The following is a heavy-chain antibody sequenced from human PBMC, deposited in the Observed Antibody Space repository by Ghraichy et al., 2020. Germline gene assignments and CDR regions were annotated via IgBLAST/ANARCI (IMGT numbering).Heavy chain of an antibody. CDR1: GFTFSSYG. J-gene: IGHJ4*02. Sequence: GGSPRLSCAASGFTFSSYGMHWVRQAPGKGLEWVAFIRYDGSNKYYADSVKGRFTISRDNSKNTLYLQMNSLRAEDTAVYYCAKDLKMSGSYSGHLDYWGQGTLVTGSS. D-gene: IGHD1-26*01. CDR3: AKDLKMSGSYSGHLDY. CDR2: IRYDGSNK. V-gene: IGHV3-30*02.